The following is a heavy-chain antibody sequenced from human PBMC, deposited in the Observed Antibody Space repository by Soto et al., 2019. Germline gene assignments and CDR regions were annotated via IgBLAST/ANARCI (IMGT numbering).Heavy chain of an antibody. CDR2: IKQDGGDK. D-gene: IGHD6-19*01. J-gene: IGHJ4*02. V-gene: IGHV3-7*05. CDR3: ARVQLLAGVY. CDR1: GFTFSNYW. Sequence: EVQLVESGGGLVQPGGSLRLSCAASGFTFSNYWMSWVRQAPGKGLEWVANIKQDGGDKYYVDSVKGRFSISRDNAKNSLYLHMNSLRAEDTAVYYCARVQLLAGVYWGQGTLVTVSS.